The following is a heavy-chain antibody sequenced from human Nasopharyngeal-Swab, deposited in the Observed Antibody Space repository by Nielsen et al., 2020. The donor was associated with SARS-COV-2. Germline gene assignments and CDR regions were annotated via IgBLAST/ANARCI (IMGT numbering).Heavy chain of an antibody. V-gene: IGHV6-1*01. CDR3: ARDPEVAGIPLFDY. D-gene: IGHD6-19*01. CDR1: WDSVSSNSAA. Sequence: SQTLSLTCSISWDSVSSNSAAWNWIRPSPSRGLEWLGRTYYRSKWYNDYAVSVKSRITINPDTSKNQFSLQLNSVTPEDTAVYYCARDPEVAGIPLFDYWGQGTLVTVSS. CDR2: TYYRSKWYN. J-gene: IGHJ4*02.